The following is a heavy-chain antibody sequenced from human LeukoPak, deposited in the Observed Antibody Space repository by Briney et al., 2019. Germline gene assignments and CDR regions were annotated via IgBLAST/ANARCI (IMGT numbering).Heavy chain of an antibody. D-gene: IGHD5-18*01. CDR2: ISGSGGST. CDR3: AKDQRFSNGY. CDR1: GFSFSTYV. V-gene: IGHV3-23*01. J-gene: IGHJ4*02. Sequence: GGSLRLSCAASGFSFSTYVMSWVRQAPGQGLEWVSTISGSGGSTYYADSVKGRFTISRDNSKNTLYLQMNSLSAEDTAIYYCAKDQRFSNGYWGQGTLVTVSS.